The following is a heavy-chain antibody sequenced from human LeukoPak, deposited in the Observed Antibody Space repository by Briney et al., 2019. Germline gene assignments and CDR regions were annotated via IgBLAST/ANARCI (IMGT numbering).Heavy chain of an antibody. CDR1: GGSISSYY. Sequence: PSETLSLTCTVSGGSISSYYWSWIRRPPGKGLEWIGYIYYSGSTNYNPSLKSRVTISVDTSKNQFSLKLSSVTAADTAVYYCARSYYDSSGYYPLGDVWGKGTTVTVSS. D-gene: IGHD3-22*01. CDR2: IYYSGST. J-gene: IGHJ6*04. CDR3: ARSYYDSSGYYPLGDV. V-gene: IGHV4-59*01.